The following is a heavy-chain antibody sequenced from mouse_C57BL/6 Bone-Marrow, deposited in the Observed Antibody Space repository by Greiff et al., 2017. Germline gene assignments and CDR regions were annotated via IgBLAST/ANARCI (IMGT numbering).Heavy chain of an antibody. CDR1: GYTFTSYW. V-gene: IGHV1-55*01. CDR2: IYPGSGST. J-gene: IGHJ2*01. Sequence: VQLQQPGAELVKPGASVKMSCKASGYTFTSYWITWVKQRPGQGLEWIGDIYPGSGSTNYNEKFKSKATLTVDTSSSTAYMQLSSMTSEDSAVYYCAREGDYGSSYLDYWGQGTTLTVSS. D-gene: IGHD1-1*01. CDR3: AREGDYGSSYLDY.